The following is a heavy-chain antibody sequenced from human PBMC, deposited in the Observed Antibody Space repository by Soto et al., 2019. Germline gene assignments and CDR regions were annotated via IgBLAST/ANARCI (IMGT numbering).Heavy chain of an antibody. CDR2: INHSGST. J-gene: IGHJ4*02. D-gene: IGHD5-12*01. Sequence: SETLSLTCAVYGGSFSGYYWSWIRQPPGKGLEWIGEINHSGSTNYNPSLKSRVTISVDTSKNQFSLKLSSVTAADTAVYYCARVDIVATPYYFDYWGQGTXVTVSS. V-gene: IGHV4-34*01. CDR3: ARVDIVATPYYFDY. CDR1: GGSFSGYY.